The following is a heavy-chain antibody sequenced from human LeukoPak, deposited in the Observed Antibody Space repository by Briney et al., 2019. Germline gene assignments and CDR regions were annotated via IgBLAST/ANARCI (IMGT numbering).Heavy chain of an antibody. CDR1: GGSISSSSYD. J-gene: IGHJ4*02. V-gene: IGHV4-39*01. Sequence: SETLSLTCTVSGGSISSSSYDWRWIRQPPGKGLEWIGSIYYSGSTYYNPSLKNRVTISVDTSKNQLFMKPSSVPAAETSVYYCARHSSGWYDNGGQETLVTVSS. CDR2: IYYSGST. D-gene: IGHD6-19*01. CDR3: ARHSSGWYDN.